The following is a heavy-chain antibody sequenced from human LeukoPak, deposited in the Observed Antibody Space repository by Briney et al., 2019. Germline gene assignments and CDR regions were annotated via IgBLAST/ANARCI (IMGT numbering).Heavy chain of an antibody. V-gene: IGHV1-18*01. D-gene: IGHD6-19*01. CDR1: GYTFTSYG. CDR3: ARGGLSSGWYGDGLYGDY. J-gene: IGHJ4*02. Sequence: GASVKVSCKASGYTFTSYGISWVRQAPGQGLEWMGWFTAYNGNTNYAQKLQGRVTMTTDTSTSTAYMELRSLRSDDTAVYYCARGGLSSGWYGDGLYGDYWGQGTLVTVSS. CDR2: FTAYNGNT.